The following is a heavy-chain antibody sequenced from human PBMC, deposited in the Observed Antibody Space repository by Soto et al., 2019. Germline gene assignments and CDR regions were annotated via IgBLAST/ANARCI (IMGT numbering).Heavy chain of an antibody. CDR3: ARDDGLAYCGGDCYS. V-gene: IGHV1-69*02. D-gene: IGHD2-21*02. J-gene: IGHJ4*02. Sequence: QVQLVQSGAEVKKPGSSVKVSCKASGGTFSSYTISWVRQAPGQGLEWMGRIIPIIGIANYAQKIQGRVTVTADKSTSTAYMELSSLRSEDTAVYYCARDDGLAYCGGDCYSWGQGTLVTVSS. CDR1: GGTFSSYT. CDR2: IIPIIGIA.